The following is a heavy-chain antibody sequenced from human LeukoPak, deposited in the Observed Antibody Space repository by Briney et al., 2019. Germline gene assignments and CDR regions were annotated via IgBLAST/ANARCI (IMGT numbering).Heavy chain of an antibody. Sequence: GGSLRLSCAASGFTFSTYGMSWVRQAPGKGLEWVSAISASGGSTNYADSVKGRFTISRDNSKNTLYLQMNSLRAEDTAVYYCAKLVTSEVDYWGQGTLVTVSS. V-gene: IGHV3-23*01. CDR3: AKLVTSEVDY. D-gene: IGHD4-23*01. J-gene: IGHJ4*02. CDR1: GFTFSTYG. CDR2: ISASGGST.